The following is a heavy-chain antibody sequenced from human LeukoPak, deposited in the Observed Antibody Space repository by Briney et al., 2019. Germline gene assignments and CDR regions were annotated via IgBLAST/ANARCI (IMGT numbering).Heavy chain of an antibody. J-gene: IGHJ5*02. D-gene: IGHD3-22*01. CDR3: ARDPSYDSSGYPNWFDP. CDR2: ISAYNGNT. Sequence: GASVKVSCKASGYTFTSYGITWVRLAPGQGLEWMGWISAYNGNTNYAQMFQGRVIMTTDTSTNTAYMELRSLRADDTAMYYCARDPSYDSSGYPNWFDPWGQGTLATVSS. V-gene: IGHV1-18*01. CDR1: GYTFTSYG.